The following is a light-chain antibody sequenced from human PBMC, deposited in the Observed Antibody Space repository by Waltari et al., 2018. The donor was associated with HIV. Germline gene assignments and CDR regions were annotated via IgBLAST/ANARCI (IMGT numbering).Light chain of an antibody. J-gene: IGLJ2*01. V-gene: IGLV2-14*01. CDR1: TSDVGGFDY. CDR2: EVT. Sequence: QSALTQPASVSGSPGQSVTISCTGTTSDVGGFDYVCWYQHPPGKAPKLIIYEVTNRPSGVSTRFSGSKSGNTASLTISGLQAEDEADYFCTSYTSSSTLGVFGGGTRLTVL. CDR3: TSYTSSSTLGV.